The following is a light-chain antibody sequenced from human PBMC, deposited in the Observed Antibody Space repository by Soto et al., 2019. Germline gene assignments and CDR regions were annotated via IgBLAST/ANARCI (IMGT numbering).Light chain of an antibody. J-gene: IGKJ1*01. V-gene: IGKV1-5*01. CDR1: HNIERW. Sequence: IQMTQSPSTLSASVGDRVTITCRASHNIERWMAWYQQKRGRAPSLLIFDATTLHSGVPSRFSGGGSGTEFTLTINVLQPDDFATYYCQHFAKSSTFGQGTTVEIK. CDR2: DAT. CDR3: QHFAKSST.